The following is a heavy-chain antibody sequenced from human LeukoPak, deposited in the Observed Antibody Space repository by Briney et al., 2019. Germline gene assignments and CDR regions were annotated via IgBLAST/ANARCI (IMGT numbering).Heavy chain of an antibody. J-gene: IGHJ4*02. D-gene: IGHD2-8*02. Sequence: GGSLRLSCAASGFTFSSYSMNWVRQAPGKGLEWVSYISSSSSTIYYADSVKGRFTISRDNAKNSLYLQMNSLRAEDTAVYYCARAWWKGAAYFDYWGQGTLVTVSS. CDR1: GFTFSSYS. CDR3: ARAWWKGAAYFDY. CDR2: ISSSSSTI. V-gene: IGHV3-48*01.